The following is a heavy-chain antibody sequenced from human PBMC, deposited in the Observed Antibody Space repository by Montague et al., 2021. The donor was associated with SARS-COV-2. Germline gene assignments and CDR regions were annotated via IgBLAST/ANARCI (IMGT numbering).Heavy chain of an antibody. CDR2: IYYSGST. J-gene: IGHJ4*02. Sequence: SETLSLTCTVSGGSVSSCGYYWIWIRQPPGTGLVWIGYIYYSGSTTSTPSLKSRVTISLDTSKTQFSLKLTSVTAAATAVYSCAGVSLAAAATRSDYWGQGTLVTVSS. V-gene: IGHV4-61*08. CDR1: GGSVSSCGYY. CDR3: AGVSLAAAATRSDY. D-gene: IGHD6-13*01.